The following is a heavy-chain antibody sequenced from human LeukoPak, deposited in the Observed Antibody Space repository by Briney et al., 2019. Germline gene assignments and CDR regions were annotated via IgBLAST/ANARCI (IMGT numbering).Heavy chain of an antibody. Sequence: GGSLRLPCAASGFTFSSYGMHWVRQAPGKGLEWVAFIRYDGSNKYYADSVKGRFTISRDNSKNTLYLQMNSLRAEDTAVYYCARSLYYDILTGYYPYDYWGQGTLVTVSS. CDR2: IRYDGSNK. D-gene: IGHD3-9*01. V-gene: IGHV3-30*02. CDR3: ARSLYYDILTGYYPYDY. J-gene: IGHJ4*02. CDR1: GFTFSSYG.